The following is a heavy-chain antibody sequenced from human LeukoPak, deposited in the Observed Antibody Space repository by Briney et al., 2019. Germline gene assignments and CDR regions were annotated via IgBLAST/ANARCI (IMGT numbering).Heavy chain of an antibody. CDR2: INVDGSVT. J-gene: IGHJ6*02. CDR3: TRDYNHGMDV. Sequence: GGFLRLSCAASGFSFNGYWMHWVRLVPGKGPMWVSCINVDGSVTRYVDSVKGRFTISRDNARNTLYLQMNSLGVEDTAVYYCTRDYNHGMDVWGQGTTVTVSS. CDR1: GFSFNGYW. V-gene: IGHV3-74*01.